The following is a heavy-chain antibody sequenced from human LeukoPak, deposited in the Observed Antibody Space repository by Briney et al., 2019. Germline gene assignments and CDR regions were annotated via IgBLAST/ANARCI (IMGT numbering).Heavy chain of an antibody. V-gene: IGHV1-46*01. CDR3: ARDNSVEDTAWWFDP. CDR2: INPSGGST. J-gene: IGHJ5*02. CDR1: GYTFTSYY. Sequence: GASVKVSCKASGYTFTSYYMHWVRQAPGQGLEWMGIINPSGGSTSYAQKFQGRVTMTRDMSTSTDYMELSILRSEDTAVYYCARDNSVEDTAWWFDPWGQGTLVTVSS. D-gene: IGHD4-23*01.